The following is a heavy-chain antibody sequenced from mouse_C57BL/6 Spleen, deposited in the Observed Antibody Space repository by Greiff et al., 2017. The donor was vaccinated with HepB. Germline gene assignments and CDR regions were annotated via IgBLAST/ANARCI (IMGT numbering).Heavy chain of an antibody. CDR2: INPNNGGT. Sequence: VQLKQSGPELVKPGASVKIPCKASGYTFTDYNMDWVKQSHGKSLEWIGDINPNNGGTIYNQKFKGKATLTVDKSSSTAYMELRSLTSEDTAVYYCAREIYYYGGFAYWGQGTLVTVSA. J-gene: IGHJ3*01. CDR3: AREIYYYGGFAY. D-gene: IGHD1-1*01. V-gene: IGHV1-18*01. CDR1: GYTFTDYN.